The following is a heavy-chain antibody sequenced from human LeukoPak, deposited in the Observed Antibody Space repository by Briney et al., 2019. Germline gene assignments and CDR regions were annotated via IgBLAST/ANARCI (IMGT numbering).Heavy chain of an antibody. J-gene: IGHJ4*02. CDR3: ARTHIPQYDFWTASI. V-gene: IGHV3-21*01. Sequence: PGGSLRLSCAASVFPLSTYGMVWVPQAPGKGPEWVSSISSISTYTHYADAVKGRFTISRDNTKNSLYLQMNSLRVEDTAVYYCARTHIPQYDFWTASIWGQGTLVAVSS. CDR1: VFPLSTYG. D-gene: IGHD3-3*01. CDR2: ISSISTYT.